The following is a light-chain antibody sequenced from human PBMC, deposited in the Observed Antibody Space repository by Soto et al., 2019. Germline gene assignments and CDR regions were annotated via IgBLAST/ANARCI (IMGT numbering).Light chain of an antibody. CDR1: QRVSSGY. Sequence: PGERATLSCRASQRVSSGYLAWYQQKPGQAPRLLIYGASNRATDIPDRFSGRGSGTDFTLTISRLEPEDFAVYYCQLYGISPHFGQGTRLEIK. V-gene: IGKV3-20*01. CDR2: GAS. J-gene: IGKJ5*01. CDR3: QLYGISPH.